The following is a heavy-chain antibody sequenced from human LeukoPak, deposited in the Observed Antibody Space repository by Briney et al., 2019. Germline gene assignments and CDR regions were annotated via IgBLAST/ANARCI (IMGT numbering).Heavy chain of an antibody. CDR2: IDKAGGT. CDR3: ARATSGSYDY. CDR1: GFTFSSYD. J-gene: IGHJ4*02. Sequence: PGGSLRLSCAASGFTFSSYDMHWVRQATGEGLEWVSGIDKAGGTYYPGSVKGRFTISRENAKNSLYLQMNSLRAGDTAVYYCARATSGSYDYWGQGTLVTVSS. D-gene: IGHD1-26*01. V-gene: IGHV3-13*04.